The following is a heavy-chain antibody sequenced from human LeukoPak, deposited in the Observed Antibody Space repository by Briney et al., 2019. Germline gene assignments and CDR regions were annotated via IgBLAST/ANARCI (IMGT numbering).Heavy chain of an antibody. CDR2: NYGSGYT. J-gene: IGHJ4*02. D-gene: IGHD2-15*01. CDR1: GGSISSGSYY. V-gene: IGHV4-39*01. CDR3: ARHCSGGNCYSSLDY. Sequence: AETLSLTCTVSGGSISSGSYYWGWIRQPPGKGREWIGRNYGSGYTYYNPLLNRLVTITVDSSKNQFSLKLSPVTAADTAVYYGARHCSGGNCYSSLDYWGQGTLVTVSS.